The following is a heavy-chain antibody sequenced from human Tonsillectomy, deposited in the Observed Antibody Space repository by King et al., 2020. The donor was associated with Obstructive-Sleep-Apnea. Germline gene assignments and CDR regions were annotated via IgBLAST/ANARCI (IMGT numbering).Heavy chain of an antibody. CDR2: ISGIGDIT. CDR1: GFTFNSYA. CDR3: AKLVGSTGVDY. J-gene: IGHJ4*02. V-gene: IGHV3-23*04. Sequence: VQLVESGGGLVQPGGSLRLSCAASGFTFNSYAMSWVRQAPGKGLDWVSTISGIGDITYYADSVRGRFTISRDNTKKTLSLQMNSLRTEDTAINYCAKLVGSTGVDYWGQGTLVAVSS. D-gene: IGHD2-8*02.